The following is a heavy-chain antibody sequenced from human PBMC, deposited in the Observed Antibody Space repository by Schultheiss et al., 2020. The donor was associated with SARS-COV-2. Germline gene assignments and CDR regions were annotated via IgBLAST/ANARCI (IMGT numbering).Heavy chain of an antibody. CDR2: ISYDGSNK. Sequence: GGSLRLSCKASGYTFTGYYMHWVRQAPGKGLEWVAVISYDGSNKYYADSVKGRFTISRDNSKNTLYLQMNSLRAEDTAVYYCAREQRIGDGSSGWSKLFDYWGQGTLVTVSS. CDR1: GYTFTGYY. D-gene: IGHD6-19*01. J-gene: IGHJ4*02. V-gene: IGHV3-30-3*01. CDR3: AREQRIGDGSSGWSKLFDY.